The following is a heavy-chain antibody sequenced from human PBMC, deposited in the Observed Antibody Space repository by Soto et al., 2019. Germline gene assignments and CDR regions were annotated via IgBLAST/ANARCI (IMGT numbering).Heavy chain of an antibody. CDR1: RFTFSDFA. V-gene: IGHV3-23*01. CDR3: AKDALPYNGKWDWFDS. Sequence: DVQLLESGGGLVQPGGSLTLSCAASRFTFSDFAMSWVRQAPGKGLEWVSSIGGGGTDTYYADSVKGRFTISRDNSKNTLYLQMDSLRDEDTAVYYCAKDALPYNGKWDWFDSWGQGTLVIVSS. CDR2: IGGGGTDT. J-gene: IGHJ5*01. D-gene: IGHD1-20*01.